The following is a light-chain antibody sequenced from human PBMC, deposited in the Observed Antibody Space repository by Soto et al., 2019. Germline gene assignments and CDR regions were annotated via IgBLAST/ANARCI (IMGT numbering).Light chain of an antibody. V-gene: IGKV3-11*01. J-gene: IGKJ4*01. CDR2: DAS. Sequence: EIVLTQSPATLSLSPGERATLSCRASQSVSNCVAWYQQKPGQAPRLLIYDASNRGTGIPARFSGSGSGSDFTLTISSLEPEDFAVYYCQQRYNSLTFGGGTKVEIK. CDR3: QQRYNSLT. CDR1: QSVSNC.